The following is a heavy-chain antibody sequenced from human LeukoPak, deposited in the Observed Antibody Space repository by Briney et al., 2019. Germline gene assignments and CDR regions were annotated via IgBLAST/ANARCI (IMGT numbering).Heavy chain of an antibody. V-gene: IGHV4-34*01. D-gene: IGHD3-10*01. CDR1: GGSFSGYY. CDR3: ASSPGIIGGWWFDP. J-gene: IGHJ5*02. Sequence: KPSETLSLTCAVYGGSFSGYYWSWIRQPPGKGLEWIGEINHSGSTNYNPPLKSRVTISVDTSKNQFSLKLSSVTAADTAVYYCASSPGIIGGWWFDPWGQGTLVTVSS. CDR2: INHSGST.